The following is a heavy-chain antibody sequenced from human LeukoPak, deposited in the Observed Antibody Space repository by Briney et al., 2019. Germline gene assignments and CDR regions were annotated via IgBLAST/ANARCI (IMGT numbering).Heavy chain of an antibody. J-gene: IGHJ4*02. Sequence: ASVKVSCKASGYPFRSYVIHWLRQAPGQNLEWIGWINPANGNTKYSRNFQGRVTITRDTSASVVYMELSSLTYEDTAVYFCARDDYDADGYLDYWGQGALVPVSS. D-gene: IGHD3-16*01. V-gene: IGHV1-3*01. CDR3: ARDDYDADGYLDY. CDR1: GYPFRSYV. CDR2: INPANGNT.